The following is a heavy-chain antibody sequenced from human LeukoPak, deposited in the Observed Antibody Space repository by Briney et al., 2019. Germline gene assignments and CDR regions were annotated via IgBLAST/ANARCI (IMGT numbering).Heavy chain of an antibody. CDR3: AHFHSSGSYGMDV. CDR1: GFSLTTSGVG. CDR2: IFSNDDK. J-gene: IGHJ6*02. D-gene: IGHD6-19*01. Sequence: SGPTLVNPTQTLTLTCTSSGFSLTTSGVGVGWIRQPPGKALEWLALIFSNDDKRYSTSLKSRITITKDTSKNQVVLIMTNMDPVDTGTYYCAHFHSSGSYGMDVWGQGTTVTVPS. V-gene: IGHV2-5*01.